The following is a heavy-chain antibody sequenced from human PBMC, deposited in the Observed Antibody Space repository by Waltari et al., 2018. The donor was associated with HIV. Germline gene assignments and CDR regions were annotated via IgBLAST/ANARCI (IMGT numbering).Heavy chain of an antibody. CDR2: IYNSEST. V-gene: IGHV4-4*07. CDR1: GGSISSYY. D-gene: IGHD5-12*01. CDR3: AREKKYSGYPALDF. J-gene: IGHJ4*02. Sequence: QVQLQESGPGLVKPSETLSLTCTVSGGSISSYYWSWIRQPAGKGLEWIGRIYNSESTNSNPSLRGRVTMSIDTSKNLLSLKLSSVTAADTAVYYCAREKKYSGYPALDFWGQGTLVTVSS.